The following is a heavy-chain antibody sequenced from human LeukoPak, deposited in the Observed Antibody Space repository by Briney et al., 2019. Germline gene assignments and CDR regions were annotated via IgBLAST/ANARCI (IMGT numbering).Heavy chain of an antibody. Sequence: GGSLRLSCVASEYTFSNYAMSWVRQAPGKGLEWVSSIDSGGGSTYYEDSVKGRFTISRDNSKNTLYLQMNSLRAEDTAIYYCASADGSGYRYYWGQGTLVTVSS. CDR3: ASADGSGYRYY. CDR1: EYTFSNYA. D-gene: IGHD3-22*01. CDR2: IDSGGGST. J-gene: IGHJ4*02. V-gene: IGHV3-23*01.